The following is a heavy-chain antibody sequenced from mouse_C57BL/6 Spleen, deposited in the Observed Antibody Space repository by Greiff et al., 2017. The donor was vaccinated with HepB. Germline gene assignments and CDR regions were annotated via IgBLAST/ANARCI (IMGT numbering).Heavy chain of an antibody. V-gene: IGHV1-80*01. Sequence: VQLQQSGAELVKPGSSVKISCKASGYAFSSYWLNWVKQRPGKGLEWIGQIYPGDGDTNYNGKFKGKATLTADKSSSTAYMQLSSLTSEDSAVYLCVRSCWETDYFGYWGQGTTLTVSS. CDR2: IYPGDGDT. CDR3: VRSCWETDYFGY. CDR1: GYAFSSYW. J-gene: IGHJ2*01. D-gene: IGHD4-1*01.